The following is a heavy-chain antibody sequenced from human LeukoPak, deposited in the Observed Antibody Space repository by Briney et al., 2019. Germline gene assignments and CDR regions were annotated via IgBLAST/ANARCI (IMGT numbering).Heavy chain of an antibody. CDR2: ISSNGGST. J-gene: IGHJ6*02. V-gene: IGHV3-64D*06. CDR3: VTADKLELFYGMDV. D-gene: IGHD1-7*01. Sequence: GGSLTLSCAASGFTFSSYAMHWVRQAPGKGLEYVSAISSNGGSTYYADSVKGRFTISRDNSKNTLYLQMSSLRAEDTAVYYCVTADKLELFYGMDVWGQGTTVTVSS. CDR1: GFTFSSYA.